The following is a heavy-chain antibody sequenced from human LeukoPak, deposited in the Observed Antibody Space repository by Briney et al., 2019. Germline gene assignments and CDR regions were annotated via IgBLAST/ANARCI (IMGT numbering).Heavy chain of an antibody. CDR3: ARVGDRTLGRYYDILTGYFDP. Sequence: GASVKVSCKASGGTFSSYAISWVRQAPGQGLEWMGGIIPIFGTANYAQKFQGRVTITADESTSTAYMELSSLRSEDTAVYYCARVGDRTLGRYYDILTGYFDPWGQGTLSPSPQ. J-gene: IGHJ5*02. CDR1: GGTFSSYA. D-gene: IGHD3-9*01. V-gene: IGHV1-69*13. CDR2: IIPIFGTA.